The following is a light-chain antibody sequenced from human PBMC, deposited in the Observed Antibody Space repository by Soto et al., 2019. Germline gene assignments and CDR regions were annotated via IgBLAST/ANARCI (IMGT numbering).Light chain of an antibody. V-gene: IGLV2-14*01. CDR3: TSYTSSNTYV. CDR2: DIT. J-gene: IGLJ1*01. Sequence: QSVLTQPASVSGSPGQSITISCTGTSSDVGYYNYVSWYQQRPGKAPKLMIYDITTRPSGVSYRFSGSKSGNTASLTISGLQAEDEADYYCTSYTSSNTYVFRTGTKVTVL. CDR1: SSDVGYYNY.